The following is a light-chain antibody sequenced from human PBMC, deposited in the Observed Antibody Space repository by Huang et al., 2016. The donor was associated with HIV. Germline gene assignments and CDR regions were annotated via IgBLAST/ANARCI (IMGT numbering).Light chain of an antibody. CDR2: DTS. CDR3: QQRSLWPPTLT. J-gene: IGKJ4*01. CDR1: QSVTIF. Sequence: EIGLPQSPATLSLSPGERAPLSCRASQSVTIFFAWYQQKPGQAPRLLIYDTSRRATGIPARFSGSGSGTDFTLTISSLEPEDCAVYYCQQRSLWPPTLTFGGGTKVEIK. V-gene: IGKV3-11*01.